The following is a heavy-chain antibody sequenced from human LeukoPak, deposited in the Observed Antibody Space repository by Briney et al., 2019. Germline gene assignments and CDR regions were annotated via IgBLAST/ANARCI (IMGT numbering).Heavy chain of an antibody. Sequence: ASVKVSCKASGYTFTSYGISWVRQAPGQGLEWMGWISAYNGNTNYAQKLQGRVTMTTDTSTSTAYMELRSLRSDDTAVYYCARGGSSTSYPPKNPQRPFDYWGQGTLVTVSS. V-gene: IGHV1-18*01. D-gene: IGHD2-2*01. CDR2: ISAYNGNT. J-gene: IGHJ4*02. CDR1: GYTFTSYG. CDR3: ARGGSSTSYPPKNPQRPFDY.